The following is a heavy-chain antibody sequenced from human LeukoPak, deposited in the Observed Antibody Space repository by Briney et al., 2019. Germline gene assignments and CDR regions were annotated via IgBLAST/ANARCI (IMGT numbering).Heavy chain of an antibody. J-gene: IGHJ3*02. CDR2: ISPSGVIT. CDR1: GYTFTSYY. V-gene: IGHV1-46*01. CDR3: ARDFTRSGFWSGYYAFDI. Sequence: ASVKVSCKASGYTFTSYYMHWVRQAPGQGLEWMGIISPSGVITSYAQKFQDRVTMTRDTSTSTVYMELSSLRSEDTAVYYCARDFTRSGFWSGYYAFDIWGQGTMVTVSS. D-gene: IGHD3-3*01.